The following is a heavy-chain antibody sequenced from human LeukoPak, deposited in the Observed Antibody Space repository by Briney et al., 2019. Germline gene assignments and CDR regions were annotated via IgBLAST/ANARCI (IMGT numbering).Heavy chain of an antibody. V-gene: IGHV4-38-2*01. J-gene: IGHJ3*02. CDR3: ARQFLTAMVPRDAFDI. D-gene: IGHD5-18*01. CDR1: GYSISSGYY. Sequence: SETLSLTCAVSGYSISSGYYWGWIRQPPGKGLEWIGSIYYSGTTYYSPSLKSRVTISVDTSKNQFSLKLSSVTAADTAVYYCARQFLTAMVPRDAFDIWGQGTMVTVSS. CDR2: IYYSGTT.